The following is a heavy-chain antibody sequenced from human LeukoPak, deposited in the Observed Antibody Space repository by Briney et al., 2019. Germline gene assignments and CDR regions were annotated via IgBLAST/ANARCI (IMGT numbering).Heavy chain of an antibody. D-gene: IGHD4-23*01. V-gene: IGHV3-23*01. Sequence: PGGSLRLSCAASGFTFSSCDMSWVRQAPGKGLEWASGISATGGITYYADSVKGRFTISRDNSKNTLYVQMNSLRAEDTAVYYCAKSGNNGGKRGGNDYWGQGTLVTVSS. J-gene: IGHJ4*02. CDR2: ISATGGIT. CDR1: GFTFSSCD. CDR3: AKSGNNGGKRGGNDY.